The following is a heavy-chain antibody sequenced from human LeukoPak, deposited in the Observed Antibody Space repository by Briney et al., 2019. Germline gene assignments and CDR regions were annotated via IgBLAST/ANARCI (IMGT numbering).Heavy chain of an antibody. CDR1: GGSFSGYY. D-gene: IGHD3-9*01. Sequence: SETLSLTCAVYGGSFSGYYWSWIRQPAGKGLEWIGRIYTSGSTNYNPSLKSRVTISVDTSKNQFSLKLSSVTAADTAVYYCARSVYDILTGYYSDYWGQGTLVTVSS. CDR2: IYTSGST. CDR3: ARSVYDILTGYYSDY. V-gene: IGHV4-59*10. J-gene: IGHJ4*02.